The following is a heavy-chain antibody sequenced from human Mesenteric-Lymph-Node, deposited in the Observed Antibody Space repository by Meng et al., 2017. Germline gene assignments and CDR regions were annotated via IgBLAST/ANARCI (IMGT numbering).Heavy chain of an antibody. Sequence: GESLKISCAASGFTFSSYGMHWVRQAPGKGLEWVANIKQDGSEKYYVDSVKGRFTISRDNAKNSLYLQMNSLKTEDTAVYYCTRDPPEYNWNGPFDYWGQGTLVTVSS. D-gene: IGHD1-20*01. CDR3: TRDPPEYNWNGPFDY. CDR2: IKQDGSEK. CDR1: GFTFSSYG. V-gene: IGHV3-7*03. J-gene: IGHJ4*02.